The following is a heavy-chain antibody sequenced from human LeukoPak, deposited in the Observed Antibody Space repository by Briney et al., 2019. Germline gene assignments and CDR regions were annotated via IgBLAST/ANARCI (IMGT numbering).Heavy chain of an antibody. CDR1: GFTFSSYA. D-gene: IGHD6-13*01. CDR3: ARDRIAAGYYYYSMEV. CDR2: ISGSGGST. J-gene: IGHJ6*03. V-gene: IGHV3-23*01. Sequence: PGGSLRLSCAAYGFTFSSYAMSWARHAPGKGLELVSAISGSGGSTYYADSVKGRFTISRDNAKNSLYLQMGSLRAEDMAVYYCARDRIAAGYYYYSMEVWGKGTTVTVSS.